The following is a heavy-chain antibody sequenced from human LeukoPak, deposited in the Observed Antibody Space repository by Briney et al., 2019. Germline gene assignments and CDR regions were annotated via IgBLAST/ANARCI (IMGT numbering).Heavy chain of an antibody. Sequence: SETLSLTCTVSGGSLSSYYWSWIRQPPGKGLEWIGYIYYSGSTNYNPSLKSRVTISVDTSKNQFSLKLSSVTAADTAVYYCARGCCGADAFDIWGQGTMVTVSS. D-gene: IGHD2-21*01. CDR3: ARGCCGADAFDI. CDR2: IYYSGST. V-gene: IGHV4-59*01. CDR1: GGSLSSYY. J-gene: IGHJ3*02.